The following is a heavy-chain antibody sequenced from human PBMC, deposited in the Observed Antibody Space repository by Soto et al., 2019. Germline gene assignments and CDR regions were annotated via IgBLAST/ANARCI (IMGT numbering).Heavy chain of an antibody. CDR3: ARGPGYYFDY. J-gene: IGHJ4*02. Sequence: PGGSLRLSCAASGFTFSSYAMHWVRQAPGKGLEYVSAISSKGGSTYYANYEKGRFTISRDNSKNTLYLQMGSLRDEDMAVYYCARGPGYYFDYWGQGTLVTVSS. CDR1: GFTFSSYA. V-gene: IGHV3-64*01. CDR2: ISSKGGST.